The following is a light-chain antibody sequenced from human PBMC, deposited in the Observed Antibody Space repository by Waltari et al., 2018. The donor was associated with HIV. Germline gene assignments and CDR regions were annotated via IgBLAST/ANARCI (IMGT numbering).Light chain of an antibody. CDR3: SSYTASHTLL. V-gene: IGLV2-14*03. CDR1: SRDVGLYKF. CDR2: GFT. J-gene: IGLJ2*01. Sequence: QSALTQPASFSGAPGQSITIPCTGSSRDVGLYKFVSWYRQSAGKAPQLLLFGFTTRPAGISNRFSGSMSGNTAFLTISGLLPEDEADYFCSSYTASHTLLFGGGTRVTVL.